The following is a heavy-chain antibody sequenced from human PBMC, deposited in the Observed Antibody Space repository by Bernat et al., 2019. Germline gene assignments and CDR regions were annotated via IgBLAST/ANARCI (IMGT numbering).Heavy chain of an antibody. CDR1: GGSFSGYY. Sequence: QVQLQQWGAGLLKPSETLSLTCAVYGGSFSGYYWSWIRQPPGKGLEWIGEINHSGSTNYTPSLKSRVTISVDTSKNQFSLKLSSVTAADTAVYYCAPGIAAAEGYWGQGTLVTVSS. V-gene: IGHV4-34*01. D-gene: IGHD6-13*01. CDR3: APGIAAAEGY. CDR2: INHSGST. J-gene: IGHJ4*02.